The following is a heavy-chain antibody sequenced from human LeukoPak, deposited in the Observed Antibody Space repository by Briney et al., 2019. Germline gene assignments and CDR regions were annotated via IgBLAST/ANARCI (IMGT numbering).Heavy chain of an antibody. CDR1: GDSITSYY. CDR3: ARGVGSGYTDD. J-gene: IGHJ4*02. CDR2: VSYSGNT. D-gene: IGHD3-22*01. V-gene: IGHV4-59*01. Sequence: NPSETLSLTCIVSGDSITSYYWTWIRQPPGKGLEWIGFVSYSGNTNYNPSLKSRVTISLDTSRNQFSLKLNSVTAADTAVYYCARGVGSGYTDDWGQGTLVTVSS.